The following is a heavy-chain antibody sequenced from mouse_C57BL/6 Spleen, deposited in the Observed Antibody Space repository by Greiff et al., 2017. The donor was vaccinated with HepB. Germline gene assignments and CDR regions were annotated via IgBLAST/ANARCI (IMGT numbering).Heavy chain of an antibody. CDR3: TTCYSTYPACFAY. CDR2: IDPENGDT. CDR1: GFNIKDDY. Sequence: VQLQQSGAELVRPGASVKLSCTASGFNIKDDYMHWVKQRPEQGLEWIGWIDPENGDTEYASKFQGKATITADTSSNTSYLQLSSLTSEDTAVYYCTTCYSTYPACFAYWGQGTLVTVSA. V-gene: IGHV14-4*01. J-gene: IGHJ3*01. D-gene: IGHD2-5*01.